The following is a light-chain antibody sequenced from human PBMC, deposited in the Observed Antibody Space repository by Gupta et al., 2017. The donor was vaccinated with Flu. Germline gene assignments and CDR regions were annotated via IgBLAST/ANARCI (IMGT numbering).Light chain of an antibody. CDR3: EDWDARQNGVV. CDR2: NNN. Sequence: RVTITCSGSSSNIGINTVSRYQQPQGTAPKLLSVNNNQRPSGVHDRFAGSTSATSAALPIRGLPSEHAADDDGEDWDARQNGVVFGGGTKLTVL. J-gene: IGLJ3*02. V-gene: IGLV1-44*01. CDR1: SSNIGINT.